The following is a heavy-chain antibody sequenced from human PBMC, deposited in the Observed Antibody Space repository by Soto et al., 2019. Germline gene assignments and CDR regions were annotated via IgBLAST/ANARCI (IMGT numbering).Heavy chain of an antibody. CDR2: FRAGGDDGTT. J-gene: IGHJ4*02. Sequence: EVHLLESGGGLVQPGGSLRLSCVASGFTFSSYSMSWVRQAPGKGLEWVSGFRAGGDDGTTHYADSVQGRFTISRDNSKNTVFLQMNSLRAEDTAIYYCAKKVNSGSGSLFFDYFGQGTLVTVSS. CDR3: AKKVNSGSGSLFFDY. CDR1: GFTFSSYS. D-gene: IGHD3-10*01. V-gene: IGHV3-23*01.